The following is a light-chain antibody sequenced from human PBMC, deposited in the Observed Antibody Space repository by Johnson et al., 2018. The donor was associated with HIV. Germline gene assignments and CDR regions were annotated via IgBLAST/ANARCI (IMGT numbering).Light chain of an antibody. CDR1: SSNIGNIY. CDR3: GTWHTSLSAGGV. Sequence: QSMLTQPPSVSAAPGQKVTISCSGSSSNIGNIYVSWYQQLPGTAPKLLIYENNKRPSGISDRFSGSKSGTSATLGITGLQTGDAADYYCGTWHTSLSAGGVFGTGTKVTVL. V-gene: IGLV1-51*02. J-gene: IGLJ1*01. CDR2: ENN.